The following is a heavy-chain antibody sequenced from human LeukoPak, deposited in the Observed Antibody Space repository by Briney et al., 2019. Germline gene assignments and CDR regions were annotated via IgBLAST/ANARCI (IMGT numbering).Heavy chain of an antibody. CDR2: ISSSSRTI. J-gene: IGHJ4*02. CDR1: AFTINSYS. D-gene: IGHD4-17*01. V-gene: IGHV3-48*01. Sequence: PGGSVTFYCSASAFTINSYSMNWDRHAPGKGLEWLSYISSSSRTIYYAFSVKGRFTISRDNANNSLYLQRNSLRAEDTAVYYCARDRYGDYDFDYWGQRTLVTVSS. CDR3: ARDRYGDYDFDY.